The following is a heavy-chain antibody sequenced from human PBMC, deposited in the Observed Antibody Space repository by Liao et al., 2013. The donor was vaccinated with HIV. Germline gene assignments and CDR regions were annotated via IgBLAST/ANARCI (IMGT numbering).Heavy chain of an antibody. CDR3: ARDVVNWFRPR. V-gene: IGHV4-4*07. D-gene: IGHD2-15*01. J-gene: IGHJ5*02. Sequence: QVQLQESGPGLVKPSETLSLTCTVSGGSISGYYWSWIRQPAGKGLEWIGRIYSSGSTNYNPSLKSRVTISVDTSKNQFSLRLTSLTAADTAVYYCARDVVNWFRPRGARGPWSPSPQ. CDR1: GGSISGYY. CDR2: IYSSGST.